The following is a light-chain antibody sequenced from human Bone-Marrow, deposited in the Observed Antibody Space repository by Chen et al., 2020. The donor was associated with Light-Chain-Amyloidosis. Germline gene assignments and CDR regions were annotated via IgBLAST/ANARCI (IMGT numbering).Light chain of an antibody. Sequence: SYELTQPPSLSVSPGQTARITCSGDDLPTKYAYWYQQKPGQAPVLVIHRDTERPSGISERFSGSSSGTTATLTIIGVQAEDEADYHCQSADSSGTYEVIFGGGTKLTVL. V-gene: IGLV3-25*03. CDR1: DLPTKY. CDR3: QSADSSGTYEVI. J-gene: IGLJ2*01. CDR2: RDT.